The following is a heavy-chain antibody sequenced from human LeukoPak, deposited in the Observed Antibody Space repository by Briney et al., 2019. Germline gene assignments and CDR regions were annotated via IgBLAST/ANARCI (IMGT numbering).Heavy chain of an antibody. J-gene: IGHJ4*02. Sequence: RGSLRLSCAASGFIFQNYAMSWVRQAPGKGLEWASSISGSGPSTDYADSVKGRFTISRDKAKNTLYLQMNSLRAEDTAVYYCARLPTFYYDSSHYHRDYWGQGTLVTVSS. CDR3: ARLPTFYYDSSHYHRDY. CDR2: ISGSGPST. D-gene: IGHD3-9*01. CDR1: GFIFQNYA. V-gene: IGHV3-23*01.